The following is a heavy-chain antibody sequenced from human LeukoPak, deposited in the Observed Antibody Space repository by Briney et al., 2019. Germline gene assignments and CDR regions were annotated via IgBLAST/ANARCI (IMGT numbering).Heavy chain of an antibody. CDR2: IWYDGSNK. V-gene: IGHV3-33*06. J-gene: IGHJ5*02. D-gene: IGHD2-2*01. CDR1: GFTFSSYG. Sequence: GGSLRLSCAASGFTFSSYGMRWVRQAPGKGLEWVAVIWYDGSNKYSADSVKGRFTISRDNSKNARYLQMNSLRAEDTAVYYCAKDPRSYCSSTSCPPWFDPWGQGTLVIVSS. CDR3: AKDPRSYCSSTSCPPWFDP.